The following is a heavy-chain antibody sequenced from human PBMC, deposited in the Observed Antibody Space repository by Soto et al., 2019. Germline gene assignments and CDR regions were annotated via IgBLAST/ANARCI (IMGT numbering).Heavy chain of an antibody. CDR2: IIPIFGTA. V-gene: IGHV1-69*06. Sequence: ASVKVSCKASGGTFSSYAISWVRQAPGQGLEWMGGIIPIFGTANYAQKFQGRVTITADKSTSTAYMELSSLRSEDTAVYYCASYSSSWSYYYYGMHVSGPGTTLTVYS. CDR1: GGTFSSYA. CDR3: ASYSSSWSYYYYGMHV. D-gene: IGHD6-13*01. J-gene: IGHJ6*02.